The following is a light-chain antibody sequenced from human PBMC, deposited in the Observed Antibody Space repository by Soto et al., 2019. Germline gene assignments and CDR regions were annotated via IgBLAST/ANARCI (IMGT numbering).Light chain of an antibody. CDR3: QQRSDCPWT. J-gene: IGKJ1*01. V-gene: IGKV3-11*01. Sequence: EIVLTQSPATLSLSPGERGTLSCRASESVTNYLAWYQQKPGQAPRLLVYDVSNRATGIPPRFSGGGSGTGFTLTISNLEPEDFAVYYCQQRSDCPWTFGPGTKVEIK. CDR1: ESVTNY. CDR2: DVS.